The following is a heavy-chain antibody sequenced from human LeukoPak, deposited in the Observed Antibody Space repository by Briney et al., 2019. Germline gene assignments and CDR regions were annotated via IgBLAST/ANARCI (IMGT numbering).Heavy chain of an antibody. J-gene: IGHJ6*03. CDR2: IYTSGST. V-gene: IGHV4-4*09. CDR3: ARHEYSSSPYYYHYMDV. Sequence: SETLSLTCTVSSGSISSYYWSWIRQPPGKGLEWIGYIYTSGSTNYNPSLKSRVTISVDTSKNQFSLKLSSVTAADTAVYYCARHEYSSSPYYYHYMDVWGKGTTVTVSS. D-gene: IGHD6-6*01. CDR1: SGSISSYY.